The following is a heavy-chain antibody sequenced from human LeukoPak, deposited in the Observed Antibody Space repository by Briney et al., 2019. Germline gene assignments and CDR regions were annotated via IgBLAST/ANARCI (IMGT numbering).Heavy chain of an antibody. J-gene: IGHJ4*02. Sequence: ASVKVSCKASGYTFTGYYMHWVRQAPGQGLEWMGWINPNSGGTSYAQKFQGRVTMTRDTSISTAYMELSRLRSDDTAMYYCARDGGIAVAASHLDYWGQGTLVTVSS. D-gene: IGHD6-19*01. CDR3: ARDGGIAVAASHLDY. V-gene: IGHV1-2*02. CDR1: GYTFTGYY. CDR2: INPNSGGT.